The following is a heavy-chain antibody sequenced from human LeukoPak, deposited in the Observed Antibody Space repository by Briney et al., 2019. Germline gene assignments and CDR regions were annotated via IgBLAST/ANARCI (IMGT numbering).Heavy chain of an antibody. Sequence: PGGSLRLSCAASEFTISDHYMDWVRQAPGRGLEWIGRTSSKADSYTTYYAASVRGRFSISSDDSKNLLYLQMNSLKAEDTAVYYCTRHYFSDWGQGTLVTVSS. CDR3: TRHYFSD. CDR2: TSSKADSYTT. D-gene: IGHD2-15*01. V-gene: IGHV3-72*01. CDR1: EFTISDHY. J-gene: IGHJ4*02.